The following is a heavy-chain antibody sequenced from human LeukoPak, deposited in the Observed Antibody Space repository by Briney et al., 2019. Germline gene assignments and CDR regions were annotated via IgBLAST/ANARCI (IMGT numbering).Heavy chain of an antibody. CDR1: GGSISSYY. D-gene: IGHD1-1*01. Sequence: SETLSLTCTVSGGSISSYYWSWIRQPPGKALEGIGYIYYSGSTNYNTSLKSRVTISVDTSKNQFSLKLSSVTAADTAVYYCARAEGLANSPAFDYWGQGVLVTVSS. V-gene: IGHV4-59*01. CDR3: ARAEGLANSPAFDY. CDR2: IYYSGST. J-gene: IGHJ4*02.